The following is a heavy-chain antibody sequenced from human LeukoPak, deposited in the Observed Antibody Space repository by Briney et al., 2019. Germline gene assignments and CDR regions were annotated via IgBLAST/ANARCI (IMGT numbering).Heavy chain of an antibody. V-gene: IGHV4-59*12. CDR1: GGSISSYY. CDR3: ARESSIAARQSSIGDY. J-gene: IGHJ4*02. D-gene: IGHD6-6*01. Sequence: SETLSLTCTVSGGSISSYYWSWIRQPPGKGLEWIGYIYYSGSANYNPSLKSRVTISVDTSKNQFSLKLSSVTAADTAVYYCARESSIAARQSSIGDYWGQGTLVTVSS. CDR2: IYYSGSA.